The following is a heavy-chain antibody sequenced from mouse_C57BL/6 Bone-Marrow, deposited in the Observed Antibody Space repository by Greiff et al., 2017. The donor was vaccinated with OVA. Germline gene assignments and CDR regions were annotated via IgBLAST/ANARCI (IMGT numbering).Heavy chain of an antibody. CDR1: GYTFTSYW. CDR3: ARRRGNYWYFDV. Sequence: QVQLQQPGAELVKPGASVKLSCKASGYTFTSYWMHWVKQRPGQGLEWIGMIHPNSGSTNYNEKCKSKATLTVDKSSSTAYMQLSSLTSEDSAVYYCARRRGNYWYFDVWGTGTTVTVSS. CDR2: IHPNSGST. J-gene: IGHJ1*03. V-gene: IGHV1-64*01. D-gene: IGHD2-1*01.